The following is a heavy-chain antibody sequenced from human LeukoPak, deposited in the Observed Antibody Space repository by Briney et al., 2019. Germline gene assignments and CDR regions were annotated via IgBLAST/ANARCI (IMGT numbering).Heavy chain of an antibody. CDR2: IKGKTDGGTT. CDR3: TTDRFDCSSTSCYGSCFDP. Sequence: GGSLRLSCAATGFTFSNAWMSWVGQAPGKGLKWVGRIKGKTDGGTTDYAAPVKGRFTISRDDSKNTVYLQMNSLKTDDTAVYYCTTDRFDCSSTSCYGSCFDPRGQGTLVTVSS. D-gene: IGHD2-2*01. CDR1: GFTFSNAW. J-gene: IGHJ5*02. V-gene: IGHV3-15*01.